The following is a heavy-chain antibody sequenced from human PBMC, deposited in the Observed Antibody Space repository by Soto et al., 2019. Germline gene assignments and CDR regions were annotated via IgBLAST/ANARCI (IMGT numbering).Heavy chain of an antibody. J-gene: IGHJ4*02. V-gene: IGHV3-30-3*01. CDR1: GFTFTNYA. Sequence: QVQLVESGGGVVQPGRSLRLSCAVSGFTFTNYAMHWVRQAPGKGLEWVAVISDDGSNKKYADSVKGRFTISRDNSKNTMYMQMNSLRAEDTALYDCARDHFAISWSYFDYWGQGTLVTVSS. CDR3: ARDHFAISWSYFDY. D-gene: IGHD6-13*01. CDR2: ISDDGSNK.